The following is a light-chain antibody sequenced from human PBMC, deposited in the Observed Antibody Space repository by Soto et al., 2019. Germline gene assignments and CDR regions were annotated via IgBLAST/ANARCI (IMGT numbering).Light chain of an antibody. CDR2: KAS. Sequence: DIQMTQSPSILSASVGDRVTITCRASQSIGSWLAWYQQKPGKAPNLLIYKASSLESGVPPRFSGGGSGTEFTLTVSSLQADDFATYYCQQYHSYPWTFGQGTKVDIK. CDR1: QSIGSW. V-gene: IGKV1-5*03. J-gene: IGKJ1*01. CDR3: QQYHSYPWT.